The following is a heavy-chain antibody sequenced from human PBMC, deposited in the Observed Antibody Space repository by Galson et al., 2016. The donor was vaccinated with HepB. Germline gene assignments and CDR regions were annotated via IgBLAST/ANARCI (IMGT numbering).Heavy chain of an antibody. CDR3: AKDRSSSYWYFDL. CDR2: ISWNSGRI. D-gene: IGHD3-10*01. J-gene: IGHJ2*01. V-gene: IGHV3-9*01. CDR1: GFTFADYA. Sequence: SLRLSCAASGFTFADYAVHWVRQAPGKGLEWVSGISWNSGRIDYADSVKGRFAISRDNAKNSLFLQMNSLRPEDTALYYCAKDRSSSYWYFDLWGRGTLVTVSS.